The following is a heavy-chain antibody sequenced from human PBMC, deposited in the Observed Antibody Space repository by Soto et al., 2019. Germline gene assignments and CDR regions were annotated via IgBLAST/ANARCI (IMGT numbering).Heavy chain of an antibody. D-gene: IGHD2-15*01. V-gene: IGHV1-8*01. CDR2: MNPHSRTT. Sequence: QVQLVQSGAEVKRPGASVKVSCKASGDTFTRYEINWVRQAPGQGLEWMGWMNPHSRTTGLAQKFQGRHTLTREPSIGSAYMELTSLKSDDTAVYYWTSGGGGTRILPHFWGQGTLVTVSS. CDR3: TSGGGGTRILPHF. J-gene: IGHJ4*02. CDR1: GDTFTRYE.